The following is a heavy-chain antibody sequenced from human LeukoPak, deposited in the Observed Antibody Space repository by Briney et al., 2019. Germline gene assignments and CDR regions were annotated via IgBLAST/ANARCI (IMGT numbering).Heavy chain of an antibody. CDR1: GGSISSYY. V-gene: IGHV4-59*01. CDR2: IYYSGST. D-gene: IGHD3-3*01. Sequence: PSETLSLTCTVSGGSISSYYWSWVRQPPGKGLEWIGYIYYSGSTNYNPSLKSRVTISVDTSKNQFSLKLSSVTAADTAVYYCATTAYYDFWSGYYISGPSAEYFQHWGQGTLVTVSS. CDR3: ATTAYYDFWSGYYISGPSAEYFQH. J-gene: IGHJ1*01.